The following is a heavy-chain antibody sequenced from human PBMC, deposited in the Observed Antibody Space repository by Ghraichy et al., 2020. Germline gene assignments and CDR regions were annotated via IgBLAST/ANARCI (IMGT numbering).Heavy chain of an antibody. V-gene: IGHV3-30*01. D-gene: IGHD5-12*01. J-gene: IGHJ6*02. CDR3: ARDRLQSYYYSYGLDV. Sequence: GGSLRLSCAASGLTFSSYAVHWVRQAPGKGLEWVAVVSVDGSDKYYADSVQGRFTISRDNSKNTLYLHMNSLRVAVTAVYYCARDRLQSYYYSYGLDVWGQGTTVTVSS. CDR1: GLTFSSYA. CDR2: VSVDGSDK.